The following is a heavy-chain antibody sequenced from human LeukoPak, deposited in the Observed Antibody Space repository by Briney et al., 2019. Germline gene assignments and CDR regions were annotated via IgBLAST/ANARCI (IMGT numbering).Heavy chain of an antibody. D-gene: IGHD2-15*01. V-gene: IGHV3-53*01. J-gene: IGHJ5*02. CDR2: ISSEGFI. CDR3: ARGRGGA. Sequence: GGSLRLSCAVAGVAVIRYFMGWVRQAPGGGLEWVSLISSEGFIYYADSVKGRFTISRDNSKNTLYLQMNSLRAEDTASYFCARGRGGAWGRGALVTVS. CDR1: GVAVIRYF.